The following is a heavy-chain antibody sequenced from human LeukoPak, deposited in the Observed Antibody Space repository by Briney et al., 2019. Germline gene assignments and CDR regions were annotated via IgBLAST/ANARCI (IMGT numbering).Heavy chain of an antibody. Sequence: VKPGGSLRLSCTASGLTFSTSGFHWVRQAPGTGLEWVASIGPTGSDRYHADSIKGRFTISRDNANNFLYLQMNSLRAEDTAVYYCATETNGRHYDYWGQGTLLTVSS. V-gene: IGHV3-21*06. D-gene: IGHD1-14*01. CDR3: ATETNGRHYDY. J-gene: IGHJ4*02. CDR1: GLTFSTSG. CDR2: IGPTGSDR.